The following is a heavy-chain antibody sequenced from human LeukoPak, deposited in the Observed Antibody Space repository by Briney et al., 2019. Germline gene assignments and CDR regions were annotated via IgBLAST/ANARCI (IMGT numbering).Heavy chain of an antibody. CDR1: GFTSSSYA. J-gene: IGHJ6*03. V-gene: IGHV3-23*01. D-gene: IGHD3-16*01. CDR3: AKRWGKAANPYYYYYMDV. Sequence: GGSLRLSCAASGFTSSSYAMSWVRQAPGKGLEWVSAISGSGGSTYYADSVKGRFTISRDNSKNTLYLQMNSLRAEDTAVYYCAKRWGKAANPYYYYYMDVWGKGTTVTVSS. CDR2: ISGSGGST.